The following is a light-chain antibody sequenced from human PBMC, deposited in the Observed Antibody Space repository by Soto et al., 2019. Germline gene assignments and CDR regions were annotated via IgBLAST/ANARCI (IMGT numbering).Light chain of an antibody. V-gene: IGKV1-39*01. J-gene: IGKJ1*01. CDR1: QTVTFY. Sequence: DVQMTQSPSSLSASVGDSLTLTCRASQTVTFYLNWYQQKPGKAPKLLIYAASTLQSGVPSRFSGSGSGTEFTLTIISLQAEDFATYYCQQSYRFPKTFGRGTKVDIK. CDR3: QQSYRFPKT. CDR2: AAS.